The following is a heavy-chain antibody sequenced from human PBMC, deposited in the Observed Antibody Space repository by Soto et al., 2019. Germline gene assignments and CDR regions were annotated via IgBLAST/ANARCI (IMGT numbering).Heavy chain of an antibody. Sequence: GESLKISCAASGFTFSSYGMHWVRQAPGKGLEWVAVIWYDGSNKYYADSVKGRFTISRDNSKNTLYLQMNSLRAEDTAVYYCARDLEYSSSPGPRDYYYYGMDVWGQGTTVTISS. CDR3: ARDLEYSSSPGPRDYYYYGMDV. D-gene: IGHD6-6*01. CDR1: GFTFSSYG. CDR2: IWYDGSNK. V-gene: IGHV3-33*01. J-gene: IGHJ6*02.